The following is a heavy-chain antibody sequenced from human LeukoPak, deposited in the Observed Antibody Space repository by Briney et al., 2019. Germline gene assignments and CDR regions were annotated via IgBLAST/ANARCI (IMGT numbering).Heavy chain of an antibody. Sequence: SGPTLVNPTQTLTLTCTFSGFSLSTSGVGVGWIRQPPGQALEWLALIYWNDDKRYSPSLKSRVTITKDTSKNQVVLTMTNMDPVDTATYYCAHRRREGTVTTGFDYWGQGTLVTVSS. J-gene: IGHJ4*02. CDR2: IYWNDDK. D-gene: IGHD4-17*01. V-gene: IGHV2-5*01. CDR3: AHRRREGTVTTGFDY. CDR1: GFSLSTSGVG.